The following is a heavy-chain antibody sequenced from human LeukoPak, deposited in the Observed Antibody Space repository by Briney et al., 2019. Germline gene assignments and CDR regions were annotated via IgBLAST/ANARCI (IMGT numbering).Heavy chain of an antibody. V-gene: IGHV3-74*01. J-gene: IGHJ4*02. Sequence: GGSLRLSCAAPGFTFSDYTMSWVRQAPGKGLVWVSRINSDGSSTSYADSVKGRFTISRDNAKNTLYLQMNSLRAEDTAVYYCARDTAAKMTTVSTDYWGQGTLVTVSS. CDR1: GFTFSDYT. CDR3: ARDTAAKMTTVSTDY. CDR2: INSDGSST. D-gene: IGHD4-17*01.